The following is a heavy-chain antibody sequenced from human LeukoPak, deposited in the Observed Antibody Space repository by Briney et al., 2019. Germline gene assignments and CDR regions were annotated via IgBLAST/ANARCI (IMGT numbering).Heavy chain of an antibody. Sequence: ASVKVSCKASGYTFTSYYMHWVRQAPGQGLQWMGMLTARGATDYAQDFQGRVTMTTDMSTSTVYMDLSGLTSEDTAVYYCARSSTTDGDFVLDVWGMGTTVTVSS. CDR1: GYTFTSYY. CDR2: LTARGAT. D-gene: IGHD4-17*01. V-gene: IGHV1-46*01. CDR3: ARSSTTDGDFVLDV. J-gene: IGHJ6*04.